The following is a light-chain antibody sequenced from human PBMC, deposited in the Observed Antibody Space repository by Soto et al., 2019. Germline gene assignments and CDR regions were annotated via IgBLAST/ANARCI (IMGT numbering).Light chain of an antibody. Sequence: QTVVTQEPSFSVSPGRTVTLTCGLSSGSVSTSYYPSWYQQTPGQAPRTLIYSTNTRSSGVPDRFSGSILGNKAALTITGAQADDESDYYCVLYMGSGIWVFGGETNLTVL. CDR2: STN. CDR3: VLYMGSGIWV. J-gene: IGLJ3*02. V-gene: IGLV8-61*01. CDR1: SGSVSTSYY.